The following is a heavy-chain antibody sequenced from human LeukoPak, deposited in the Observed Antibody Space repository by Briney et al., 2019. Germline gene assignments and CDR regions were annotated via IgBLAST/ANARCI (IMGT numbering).Heavy chain of an antibody. V-gene: IGHV3-30*04. CDR3: ARGTADHDAFDI. CDR2: ITYDGSNT. Sequence: GGSPRLSCAASGFTFSSYAMNWVRQAPGKGLEWVAVITYDGSNTYYADSVKGRFSISRDNSKNTLYLQMNSLRAEDTAVYYCARGTADHDAFDIWGQGTMVTVSS. J-gene: IGHJ3*02. CDR1: GFTFSSYA.